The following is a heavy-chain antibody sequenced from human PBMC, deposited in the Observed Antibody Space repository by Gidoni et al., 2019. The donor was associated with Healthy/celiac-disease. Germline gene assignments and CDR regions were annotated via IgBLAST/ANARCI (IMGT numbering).Heavy chain of an antibody. V-gene: IGHV3-48*02. CDR2: ISSSSSTI. CDR1: GFTFGSYS. CDR3: ARVGNLGWSARWRGWFDP. Sequence: EVQLVESGGGLVQPGGSLRLSCSASGFTFGSYSMNWVRQAPGKGLEWVSYISSSSSTIYYADSVKGRFTISRDNAKNSLYLQMNSLRDEDTAVYYCARVGNLGWSARWRGWFDPWGQGTLVTVSS. D-gene: IGHD2-15*01. J-gene: IGHJ5*02.